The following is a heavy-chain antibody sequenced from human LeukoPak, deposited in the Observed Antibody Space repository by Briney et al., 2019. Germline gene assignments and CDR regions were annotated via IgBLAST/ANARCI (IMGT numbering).Heavy chain of an antibody. D-gene: IGHD6-6*01. V-gene: IGHV1-69*04. J-gene: IGHJ6*02. CDR1: GGTFSSYA. CDR2: IIPFVGIA. CDR3: ARGIAYSSSSARGYNYYYYGMDV. Sequence: SVKVSCKASGGTFSSYAISWVRQAPRQGLEWMGRIIPFVGIAHYVQKFQGRLTITADKSTSTAYMELSSLRSEDTAVYYCARGIAYSSSSARGYNYYYYGMDVWGQGTTVTVSS.